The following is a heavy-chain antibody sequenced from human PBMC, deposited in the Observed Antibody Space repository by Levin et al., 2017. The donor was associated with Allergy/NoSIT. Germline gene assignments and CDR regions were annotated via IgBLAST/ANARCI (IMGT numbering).Heavy chain of an antibody. CDR1: GFTFSSYG. D-gene: IGHD3-10*01. J-gene: IGHJ4*02. V-gene: IGHV3-30*18. CDR3: AKEYYYGSGTPFDY. Sequence: GGSLRLSCAASGFTFSSYGMHWVRRAPGKGLEWVAVISYDGSNKYYADSVKGRFTISRDNSKNTLYLQMNSLRAEDTAVYYCAKEYYYGSGTPFDYWGQGTLVTVSS. CDR2: ISYDGSNK.